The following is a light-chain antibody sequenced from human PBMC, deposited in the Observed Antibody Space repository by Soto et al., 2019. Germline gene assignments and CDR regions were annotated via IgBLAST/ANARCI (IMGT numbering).Light chain of an antibody. CDR2: TAS. CDR3: QQLNSYPRP. V-gene: IGKV1-9*01. Sequence: DIQLTQSPSFLSASVGDRVTIACRASQGVSSYLAWFQQRPGKAPKLLIYTASTLQSGVPSRFSGSGSGTEFTLTISSLQPEDFATYYCQQLNSYPRPFGGGTTVEIK. J-gene: IGKJ4*01. CDR1: QGVSSY.